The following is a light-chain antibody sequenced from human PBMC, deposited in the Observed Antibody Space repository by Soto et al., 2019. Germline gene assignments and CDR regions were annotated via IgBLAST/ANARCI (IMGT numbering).Light chain of an antibody. CDR1: QSISSY. V-gene: IGKV1-39*01. Sequence: DIQMTQSPSSLSASVGDRVTITCRASQSISSYLNWYQQKPGKAPKLLIYAASSLQSGVPSRFSGSGSGTDFTLTISSLQPEDFATYYCQQSHSTTPVTFGQGTKLEIK. J-gene: IGKJ2*01. CDR3: QQSHSTTPVT. CDR2: AAS.